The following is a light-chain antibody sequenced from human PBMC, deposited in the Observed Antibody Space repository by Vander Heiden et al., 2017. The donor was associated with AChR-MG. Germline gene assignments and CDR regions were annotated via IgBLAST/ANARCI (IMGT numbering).Light chain of an antibody. J-gene: IGKJ3*01. CDR1: QDIAKY. CDR2: GAS. Sequence: DIQMTQSPSSLSASVGDRVTITCQANQDIAKYISWYQCKPGKAPKLLIYGASNLEIGVSSRFSGRASGTDFSLTITSLQPDDVGTYYCQHDDNLLLTFGPGTKVDIK. V-gene: IGKV1-33*01. CDR3: QHDDNLLLT.